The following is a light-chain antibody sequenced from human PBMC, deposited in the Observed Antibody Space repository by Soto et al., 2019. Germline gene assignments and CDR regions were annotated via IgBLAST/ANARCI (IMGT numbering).Light chain of an antibody. V-gene: IGLV1-47*01. CDR2: RNN. J-gene: IGLJ2*01. Sequence: QDVVTQPPSASGTPGQRVTISCSGSSSNIGSNYVYWYQQLPGTAPKLLIYRNNQRPSGVPDRFSGSKSGTSASLAISGLRSEDEADYYCAAWDDSLSGYVVFGGGTKVTVL. CDR1: SSNIGSNY. CDR3: AAWDDSLSGYVV.